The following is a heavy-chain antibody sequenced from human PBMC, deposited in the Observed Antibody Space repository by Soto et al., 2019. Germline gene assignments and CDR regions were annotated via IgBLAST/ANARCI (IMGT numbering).Heavy chain of an antibody. CDR2: ISGSGGST. CDR1: GFTFSSYA. V-gene: IGHV3-23*01. J-gene: IGHJ4*02. D-gene: IGHD2-15*01. Sequence: GGSLRLSCAASGFTFSSYAMSWVRQAPGKGLEWVSAISGSGGSTYYADSVKGRFTISRDNSKNTLYLQMNSLIAEDTAVNYCAKVARVYCSGGSCYKIPPAWGQGTLVTVSS. CDR3: AKVARVYCSGGSCYKIPPA.